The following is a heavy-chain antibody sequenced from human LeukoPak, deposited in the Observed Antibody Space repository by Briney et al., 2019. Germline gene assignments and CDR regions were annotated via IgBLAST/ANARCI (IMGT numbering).Heavy chain of an antibody. Sequence: ASVKVSCKASGYTFTGYYMHWARQAPGQGLEWMGWINPNSGGTNYAQKFQGRVTMTRDTSISTAYMELSRLRSDDTAVYYCARECVAAAGSFDPWGQGTLVTVSS. J-gene: IGHJ5*02. D-gene: IGHD6-13*01. CDR3: ARECVAAAGSFDP. CDR1: GYTFTGYY. V-gene: IGHV1-2*02. CDR2: INPNSGGT.